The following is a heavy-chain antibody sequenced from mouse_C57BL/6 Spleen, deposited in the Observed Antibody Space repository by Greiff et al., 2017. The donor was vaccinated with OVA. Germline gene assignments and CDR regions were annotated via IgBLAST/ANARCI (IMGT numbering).Heavy chain of an antibody. CDR3: ARWYYDYDQVAY. D-gene: IGHD2-4*01. J-gene: IGHJ3*01. V-gene: IGHV1-26*01. Sequence: EVQLQQSGPELVKPGASVKISCKASGYTFTDYYMNWVKQSHGKSLEWIGDINPNNGGTSYNQKFKGKATLTVDKSSSTAYMELRSLTSEDSAVYYCARWYYDYDQVAYWGQGTLVTVSA. CDR1: GYTFTDYY. CDR2: INPNNGGT.